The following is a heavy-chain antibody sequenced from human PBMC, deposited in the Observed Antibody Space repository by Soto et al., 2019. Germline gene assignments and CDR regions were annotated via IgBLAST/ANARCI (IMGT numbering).Heavy chain of an antibody. CDR2: SDREDGET. CDR1: GSALTELS. V-gene: IGHV1-24*01. J-gene: IGHJ5*02. CDR3: TRGNWFDP. Sequence: QVRLIQSGTEVKKPGASVKVSCSLSGSALTELSLHWVRQAPGKGLEWMGCSDREDGETFYAKKFEGKLTITDDTSTNTAYMELRSQGSEDTSVYYCTRGNWFDPWGQGTLVAVSS.